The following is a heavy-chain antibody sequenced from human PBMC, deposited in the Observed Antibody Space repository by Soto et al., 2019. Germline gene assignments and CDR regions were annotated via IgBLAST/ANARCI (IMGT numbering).Heavy chain of an antibody. CDR1: GGTFSSYA. CDR3: ARGGLYDSSGYYLPIDY. D-gene: IGHD3-22*01. V-gene: IGHV1-69*13. CDR2: IIPIFGTA. Sequence: WASVKVSCKASGGTFSSYAISWVRQAPGQGLEWMGGIIPIFGTANYAQKFQGRVTITADESTSTAYMELSSLRSEDTAVYYCARGGLYDSSGYYLPIDYWGQGTLVTVSS. J-gene: IGHJ4*02.